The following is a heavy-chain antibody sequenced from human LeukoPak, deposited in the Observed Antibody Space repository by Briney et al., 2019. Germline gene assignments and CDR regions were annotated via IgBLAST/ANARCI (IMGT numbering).Heavy chain of an antibody. Sequence: GGSLRFSCAASGFTFSSYSMNWVRQAPGKGLEWVSSISSSSYIYYADSVKGRFTISRDNAKNSLYLQMNSLRAEDTAVYYCAELGITMIGGVWGKGTTVTISS. J-gene: IGHJ6*04. D-gene: IGHD3-10*02. CDR3: AELGITMIGGV. CDR2: ISSSSYI. CDR1: GFTFSSYS. V-gene: IGHV3-21*01.